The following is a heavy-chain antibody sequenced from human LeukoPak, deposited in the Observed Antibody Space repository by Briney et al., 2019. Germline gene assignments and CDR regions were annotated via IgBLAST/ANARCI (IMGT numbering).Heavy chain of an antibody. Sequence: PGGSLRLSCAASGSTFTYYTMNWVRQAPGKGLEWVSSFSSRGDYIYYADSVKGRFTISRDNAKNSLYLQMDSLRAEDTAVYYCASGLQRYTVSWPFDSWGQGTLVTVSS. J-gene: IGHJ4*02. V-gene: IGHV3-21*01. CDR2: FSSRGDYI. D-gene: IGHD6-13*01. CDR3: ASGLQRYTVSWPFDS. CDR1: GSTFTYYT.